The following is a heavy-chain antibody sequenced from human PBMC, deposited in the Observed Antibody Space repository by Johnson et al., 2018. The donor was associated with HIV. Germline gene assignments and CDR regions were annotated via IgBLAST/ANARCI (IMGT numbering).Heavy chain of an antibody. D-gene: IGHD3-10*01. V-gene: IGHV3-66*01. Sequence: EVQLVESGGGLVQPGGSLRLSCAASGFTVSSNYMSCVRQAPGKGLEWVSVIYSGGSTYYADSVKGRFTISRDNSKNTLYLQMNSLRAEATAVYYCAKAHGCGEFMIAFDIWGQGTMVTVSS. CDR2: IYSGGST. CDR3: AKAHGCGEFMIAFDI. J-gene: IGHJ3*02. CDR1: GFTVSSNY.